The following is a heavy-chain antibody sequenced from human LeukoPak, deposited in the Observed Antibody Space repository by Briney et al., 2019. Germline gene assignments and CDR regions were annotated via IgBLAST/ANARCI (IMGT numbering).Heavy chain of an antibody. D-gene: IGHD3-10*01. Sequence: ETLSLTCAVYGGSFSGYYWSWIRQPPGKGLEWIGEINHSGSTNYNPSLKSRVTISVDTSKNQFSLKLSSVTAADTAVYYCARATGRYYPYAFDIWGQGTMVTVSS. CDR3: ARATGRYYPYAFDI. J-gene: IGHJ3*02. V-gene: IGHV4-34*01. CDR2: INHSGST. CDR1: GGSFSGYY.